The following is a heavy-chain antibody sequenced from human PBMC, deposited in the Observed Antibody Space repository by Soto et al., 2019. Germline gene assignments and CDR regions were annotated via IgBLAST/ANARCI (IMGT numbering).Heavy chain of an antibody. V-gene: IGHV3-21*01. CDR3: ARDGDYYDSSGYYPDY. CDR1: GFTFTRYS. CDR2: ISSTTNYI. D-gene: IGHD3-22*01. Sequence: LRLSCAASGFTFTRYSMNWVRQAPGKGLEWVSSISSTTNYIYYADSVKGRFTISRDNSKNTLYLQMNSLRAEDTAVYYCARDGDYYDSSGYYPDYWGQGTLVTVSS. J-gene: IGHJ4*02.